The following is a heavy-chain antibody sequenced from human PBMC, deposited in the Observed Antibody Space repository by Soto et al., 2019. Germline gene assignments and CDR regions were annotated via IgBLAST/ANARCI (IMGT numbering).Heavy chain of an antibody. CDR1: GFTFSSYA. D-gene: IGHD6-6*01. CDR2: ISGSGGST. J-gene: IGHJ6*02. Sequence: GGSLRLSCAASGFTFSSYAMSWVRQAPGKGLEWVSAISGSGGSTYYADSVKGRFTISRDNSKNTLYLQMNSLRAEDTAVYYCAKGGGSSSLYYYGMDVWGQGTTVTVSS. V-gene: IGHV3-23*01. CDR3: AKGGGSSSLYYYGMDV.